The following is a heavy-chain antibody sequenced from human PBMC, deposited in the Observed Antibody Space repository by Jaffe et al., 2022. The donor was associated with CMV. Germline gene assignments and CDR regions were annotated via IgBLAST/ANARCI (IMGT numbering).Heavy chain of an antibody. V-gene: IGHV3-7*01. Sequence: EVQLVESGGGLVQPGGSLRLSCAASGFTFSSYWMSWVRQAPGKGLEWVANIKQDGSEKYYVDSVKGRFTISRDNAKNSLYLQMNSLRAEDTAVYYCAQEGDGGLGGFDYWGQGTLVTVSS. D-gene: IGHD3-16*01. CDR1: GFTFSSYW. J-gene: IGHJ4*02. CDR2: IKQDGSEK. CDR3: AQEGDGGLGGFDY.